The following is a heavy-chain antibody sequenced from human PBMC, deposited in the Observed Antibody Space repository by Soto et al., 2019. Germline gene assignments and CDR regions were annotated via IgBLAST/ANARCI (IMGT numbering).Heavy chain of an antibody. CDR3: ARDRVVVTPGPFDI. Sequence: GGSLRLSCAASGFTFSSYSMNWVRQAPGKGLEWVSSISSSSSYIYYADSVKGRFTISRDNAKNSLYLQMNSLRAEDTAVYYCARDRVVVTPGPFDIWGQGTMVTVS. CDR1: GFTFSSYS. CDR2: ISSSSSYI. V-gene: IGHV3-21*01. J-gene: IGHJ3*02. D-gene: IGHD2-15*01.